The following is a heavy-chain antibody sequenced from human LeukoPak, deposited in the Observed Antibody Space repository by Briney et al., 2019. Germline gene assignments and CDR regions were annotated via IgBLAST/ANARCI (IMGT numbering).Heavy chain of an antibody. V-gene: IGHV1-8*01. J-gene: IGHJ6*02. D-gene: IGHD2-2*02. CDR1: GYTFTSYD. CDR2: MNPNSGNT. Sequence: ASVKVSCKASGYTFTSYDINWVRQATGQGLEWMGWMNPNSGNTGYAQKFQGRVTMTRNTSISTAYMELSSLRSEDTAVYYCAREGPLGYCSSTSCYTVYYYYGMDVWGQGTTVTVSS. CDR3: AREGPLGYCSSTSCYTVYYYYGMDV.